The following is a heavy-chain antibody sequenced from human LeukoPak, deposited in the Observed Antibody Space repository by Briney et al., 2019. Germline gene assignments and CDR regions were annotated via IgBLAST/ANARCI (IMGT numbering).Heavy chain of an antibody. CDR1: GASISSSNW. J-gene: IGHJ4*02. CDR3: ASRGYSGYDYLYYFDY. CDR2: IYHSGST. V-gene: IGHV4-4*02. Sequence: SGTLSLTCAVSGASISSSNWWSWVRQPPGKGLEWIGKIYHSGSTNYNPSLKSRVTISVDKSKNQFSLKLSSVTAADTAVYYCASRGYSGYDYLYYFDYWGQGTLVTVSS. D-gene: IGHD5-12*01.